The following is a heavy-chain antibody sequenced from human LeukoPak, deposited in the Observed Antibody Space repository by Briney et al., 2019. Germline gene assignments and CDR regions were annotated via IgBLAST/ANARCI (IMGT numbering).Heavy chain of an antibody. V-gene: IGHV4-4*07. D-gene: IGHD5-18*01. J-gene: IGHJ4*02. CDR3: ARRRDRIQLWANTIDY. CDR2: IYTSGST. CDR1: GGSISSYY. Sequence: SETLSLTYTVSGGSISSYYWSWIRQPAGKGLEWIRRIYTSGSTNYNPSLKSRVTISVNTSKNQFSLKLTSVTAADTAVYYCARRRDRIQLWANTIDYWGQGTLVTVSS.